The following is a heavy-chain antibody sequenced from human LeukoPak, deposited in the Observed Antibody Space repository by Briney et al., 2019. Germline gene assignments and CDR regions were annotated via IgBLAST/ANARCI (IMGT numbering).Heavy chain of an antibody. D-gene: IGHD5-24*01. V-gene: IGHV1-18*01. J-gene: IGHJ6*02. Sequence: ASVKVSCKASGYTFTSYGISWVRQAPGQGLEWMGWISAYNGNTNYAQKLQGRVTMTTDTSTSTAYMELRSLRSDDTAVYYCASLRRLQDYYYGMDVWGQGTTVTVSS. CDR2: ISAYNGNT. CDR1: GYTFTSYG. CDR3: ASLRRLQDYYYGMDV.